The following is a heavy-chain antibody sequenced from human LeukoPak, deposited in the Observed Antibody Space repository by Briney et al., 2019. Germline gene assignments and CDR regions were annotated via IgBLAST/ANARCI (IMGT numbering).Heavy chain of an antibody. Sequence: PGGSLRLSFAASGFTFSNAWMSWVRQAPGKGLEWVGRIKSKTDGGTTDYAAPVKGRFTISRDDSKNTLYLQMNSLKTEDTAVYYCTTHTPHDYADYWGQGTLVTVSS. CDR3: TTHTPHDYADY. V-gene: IGHV3-15*01. J-gene: IGHJ4*02. CDR2: IKSKTDGGTT. CDR1: GFTFSNAW. D-gene: IGHD2-2*02.